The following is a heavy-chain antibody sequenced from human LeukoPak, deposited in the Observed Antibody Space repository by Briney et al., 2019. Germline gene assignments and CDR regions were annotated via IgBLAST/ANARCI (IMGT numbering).Heavy chain of an antibody. CDR1: GYTLTELS. J-gene: IGHJ4*02. V-gene: IGHV1-24*01. Sequence: RASVKVSCKVSGYTLTELSMHWVRQAPGKALEWMGGFDPEDGETIYAQKFQGRVTMTEDTSTDTAYMELSSLRSEDTAVYYCATSGYPPAAFDYWGQGTLVTVSS. D-gene: IGHD5-12*01. CDR2: FDPEDGET. CDR3: ATSGYPPAAFDY.